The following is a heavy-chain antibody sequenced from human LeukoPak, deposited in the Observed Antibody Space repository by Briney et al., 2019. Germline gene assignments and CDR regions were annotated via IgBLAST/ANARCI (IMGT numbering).Heavy chain of an antibody. D-gene: IGHD5-24*01. CDR1: GYTFISYG. CDR2: ISAYNGNT. CDR3: ARDRDGVAANFDY. J-gene: IGHJ4*02. V-gene: IGHV1-18*01. Sequence: ASVKVSCKASGYTFISYGISWVRQAPGQGLEWLGWISAYNGNTNYAQKVQGRVTMTTDTSTRIVYMDLRSLRSDDTAMYYCARDRDGVAANFDYWGQGPLVTVSS.